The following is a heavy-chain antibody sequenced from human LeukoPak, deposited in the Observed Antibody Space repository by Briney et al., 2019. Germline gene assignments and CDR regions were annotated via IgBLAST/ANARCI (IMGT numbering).Heavy chain of an antibody. CDR1: GYTFTSYG. Sequence: ASVKVSCKASGYTFTSYGISWVRQAPGQGLEWMGWISAYNGNTNYAQKLQGRVTMTTDTSTSTAYMELSGLRSEDTAVYYCARGARQWLPQGAVNYWGQGTLVTVSS. D-gene: IGHD6-19*01. CDR3: ARGARQWLPQGAVNY. V-gene: IGHV1-18*01. J-gene: IGHJ4*02. CDR2: ISAYNGNT.